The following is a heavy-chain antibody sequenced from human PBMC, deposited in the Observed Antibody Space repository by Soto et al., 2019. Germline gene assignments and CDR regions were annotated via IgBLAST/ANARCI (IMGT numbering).Heavy chain of an antibody. CDR1: GGTFGRST. J-gene: IGHJ4*02. D-gene: IGHD4-4*01. Sequence: ASVKVSCKASGGTFGRSTITWVRQAPGQGLEWMGKIIPILDTTNPAEKFRDRVTFTADKSTATAYMELSSLTSEDTAVYYCARGLRDDYNSAAAYWGQGTLVTVSS. CDR3: ARGLRDDYNSAAAY. CDR2: IIPILDTT. V-gene: IGHV1-69*08.